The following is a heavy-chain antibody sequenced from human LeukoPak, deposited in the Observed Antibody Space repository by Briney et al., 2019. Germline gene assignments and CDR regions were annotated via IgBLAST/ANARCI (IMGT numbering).Heavy chain of an antibody. CDR2: INGGDGNT. CDR1: GYTFSTYA. CDR3: ARSYIVVVPAVYFDY. V-gene: IGHV1-3*01. D-gene: IGHD2-2*01. J-gene: IGHJ4*02. Sequence: ASVKVSCKASGYTFSTYAIQWVRQAPGQRLEWMGWINGGDGNTKYSQKFQGRVTITRYTSASIAYMELSSLRSEDTAVYYCARSYIVVVPAVYFDYWGQGTLVTVSS.